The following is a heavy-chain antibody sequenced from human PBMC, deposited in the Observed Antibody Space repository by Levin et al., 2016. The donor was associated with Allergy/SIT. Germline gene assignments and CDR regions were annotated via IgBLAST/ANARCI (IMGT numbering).Heavy chain of an antibody. Sequence: GGSLRLSCTASGFAFSSYAMSWVRQAPGKGLEWVSAISGSGGSTYYADSVKGRFTVSRDNSKSALYLQMSSLRTEDTAVYHCAKLPGSGSYFDLWGQGTLVTVSS. CDR2: ISGSGGST. D-gene: IGHD3-10*01. J-gene: IGHJ4*02. V-gene: IGHV3-23*01. CDR3: AKLPGSGSYFDL. CDR1: GFAFSSYA.